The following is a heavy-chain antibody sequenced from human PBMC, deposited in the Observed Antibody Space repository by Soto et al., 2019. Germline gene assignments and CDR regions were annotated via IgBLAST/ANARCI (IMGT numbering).Heavy chain of an antibody. Sequence: QVQLVQSGAEVKKPGASVKVSCKASGGTFSSYAISWVRQAPGQGLEWMGGIIPIFGTAYYAQKFQGRVTITADESTSTAYMELSSLRSEDTAVYYCARDGIASAGTIAYYFDYWGQGTLVTVSS. CDR2: IIPIFGTA. V-gene: IGHV1-69*01. J-gene: IGHJ4*02. D-gene: IGHD6-13*01. CDR3: ARDGIASAGTIAYYFDY. CDR1: GGTFSSYA.